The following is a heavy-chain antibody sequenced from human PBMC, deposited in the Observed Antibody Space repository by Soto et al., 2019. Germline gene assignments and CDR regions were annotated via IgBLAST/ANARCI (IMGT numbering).Heavy chain of an antibody. V-gene: IGHV3-21*06. CDR3: ARDPSEGRVGNWFES. Sequence: KPVGSLRLSCAASGFTFSRYGMNWLRQAPGKGLEWVASISSTTSYVYYADSVKGRFSTSRDNAKNILYLEMYALRTEDTAVYYCARDPSEGRVGNWFESWGQGTLVTVSS. J-gene: IGHJ5*01. D-gene: IGHD2-2*01. CDR2: ISSTTSYV. CDR1: GFTFSRYG.